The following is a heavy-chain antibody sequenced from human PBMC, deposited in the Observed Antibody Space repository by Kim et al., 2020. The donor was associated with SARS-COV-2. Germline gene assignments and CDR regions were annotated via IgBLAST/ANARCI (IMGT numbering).Heavy chain of an antibody. CDR2: IYHSGST. J-gene: IGHJ6*02. Sequence: SETLSLTCAVSGGSISSSNWWSWVRQPPGKGLEWIGEIYHSGSTNYNPSLKSRVTISVDKSKNQFSLKLSSVTAADTAVYYCARVGAVAGQDIYYYYGMDVWGQGTTVTVSS. CDR3: ARVGAVAGQDIYYYYGMDV. V-gene: IGHV4-4*02. CDR1: GGSISSSNW. D-gene: IGHD6-19*01.